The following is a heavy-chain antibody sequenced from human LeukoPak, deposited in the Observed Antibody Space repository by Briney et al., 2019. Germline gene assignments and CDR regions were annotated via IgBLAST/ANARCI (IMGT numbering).Heavy chain of an antibody. D-gene: IGHD3-3*01. CDR3: ARAGVVTIFGVVNRHFDY. J-gene: IGHJ4*02. CDR2: ISACNGNT. Sequence: ASVKVSCKASGYTFTSYGISWVRQAPGQGLEWMGWISACNGNTNYAQKLQGRVTMTTDTSTSTAYMELRSLRSDDTAVYYCARAGVVTIFGVVNRHFDYWGQGTLVTVSS. CDR1: GYTFTSYG. V-gene: IGHV1-18*01.